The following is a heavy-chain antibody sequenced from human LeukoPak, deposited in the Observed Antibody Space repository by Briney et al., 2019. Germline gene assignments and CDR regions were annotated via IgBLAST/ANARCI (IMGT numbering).Heavy chain of an antibody. CDR3: ARLWGYCSGTSCSTYSFDI. CDR2: IYTGGST. V-gene: IGHV4-61*02. J-gene: IGHJ3*02. CDR1: GASISSGTYF. Sequence: SETLSLTCTVSGASISSGTYFWSWIRQPAGKGLEWLGRIYTGGSTKYNPSLKSRVTISLDTSNNQFSLKLSSVTAADTAVYYCARLWGYCSGTSCSTYSFDIWGQGTMVTVS. D-gene: IGHD2-2*01.